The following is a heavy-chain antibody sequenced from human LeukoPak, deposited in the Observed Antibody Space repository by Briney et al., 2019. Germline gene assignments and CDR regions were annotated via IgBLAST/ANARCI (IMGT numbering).Heavy chain of an antibody. J-gene: IGHJ3*02. CDR1: GYSFTSYW. D-gene: IGHD3-22*01. Sequence: GESLKISCKGSGYSFTSYWIGWVRQMPGKGLEWMGIIYPGDSDTRYSPSFQGQVTISADKSISTAYLQWGSLKASDTAMYYCATSPANYYDSSGQAYAFDIWGQGTMVTVSS. V-gene: IGHV5-51*01. CDR2: IYPGDSDT. CDR3: ATSPANYYDSSGQAYAFDI.